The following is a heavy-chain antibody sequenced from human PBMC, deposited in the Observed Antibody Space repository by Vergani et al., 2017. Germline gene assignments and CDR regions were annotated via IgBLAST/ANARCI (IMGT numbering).Heavy chain of an antibody. CDR3: AKDSNRMTIFGTWFDP. V-gene: IGHV3-30*02. CDR1: GFTFSSYG. Sequence: QVQLVESGGGVVQPGGSLRLSCAASGFTFSSYGMHWVRQAPGKGLEWVAFIRYDGSNKYSADSVKGRFTISRDNSKNTLYLQLNSLRAEETAVYYCAKDSNRMTIFGTWFDPWGQGTLVTVSS. CDR2: IRYDGSNK. J-gene: IGHJ5*02. D-gene: IGHD3-3*01.